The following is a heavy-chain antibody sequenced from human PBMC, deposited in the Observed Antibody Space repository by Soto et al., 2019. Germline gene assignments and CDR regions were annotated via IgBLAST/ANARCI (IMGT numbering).Heavy chain of an antibody. CDR2: IYYSGST. V-gene: IGHV4-30-4*01. D-gene: IGHD3-3*01. CDR1: GGSISNGYYY. Sequence: KSXETLSLTFSVSGGSISNGYYYWSWIRQPPGKVLEWIGYIYYSGSTYYNPSLKSRVTMSVDTSKNQFSLRLSSVTAADTAVYYCARESNPAPRFWSSYYTGYFDSWGQGTLVTVSS. CDR3: ARESNPAPRFWSSYYTGYFDS. J-gene: IGHJ4*02.